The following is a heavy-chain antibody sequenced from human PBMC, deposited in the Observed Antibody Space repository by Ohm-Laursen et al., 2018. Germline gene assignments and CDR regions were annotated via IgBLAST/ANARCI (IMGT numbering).Heavy chain of an antibody. CDR3: ANVPDFYDLAFDY. CDR1: GFTFSSYG. CDR2: ISYDGSDK. J-gene: IGHJ4*02. D-gene: IGHD3-22*01. V-gene: IGHV3-30*18. Sequence: SSLRLSCAASGFTFSSYGMHWVRQAPGKGLEWVAVISYDGSDKYYADSVKGRFTISRDNSKNTLYLQMNSLRAEDSAVYYCANVPDFYDLAFDYLLQGSLVTVSS.